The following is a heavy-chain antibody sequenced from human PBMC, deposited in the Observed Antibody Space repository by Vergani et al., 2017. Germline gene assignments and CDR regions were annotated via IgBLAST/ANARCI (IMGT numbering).Heavy chain of an antibody. D-gene: IGHD2-2*01. CDR1: GFTFNSYA. CDR3: AKVCGSTSCPYGGGAFDV. V-gene: IGHV3-23*01. J-gene: IGHJ3*01. CDR2: IYNNGGST. Sequence: QLLESGGGLIQPGGSLRLSCAASGFTFNSYAMTWVRQAPGKGLEWVSGIYNNGGSTYYADSVKGRFTISRDNSKNTLYLQMTDLRAEDTATYYCAKVCGSTSCPYGGGAFDVWGHGTMVTVSS.